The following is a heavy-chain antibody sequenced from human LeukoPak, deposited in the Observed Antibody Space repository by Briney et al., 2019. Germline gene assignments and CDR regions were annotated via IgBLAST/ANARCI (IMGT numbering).Heavy chain of an antibody. V-gene: IGHV3-66*02. J-gene: IGHJ6*02. Sequence: PGGSLRLSCAASGFTFSDYYMSWIRQAPGKGLEWVSVIYSGGSTYYADSVKGRFTISRDNSKNTLYLQMNSLRAEDTAVYYCARDPDSSSGMDVWGQGTTVTVSS. D-gene: IGHD1-14*01. CDR3: ARDPDSSSGMDV. CDR1: GFTFSDYY. CDR2: IYSGGST.